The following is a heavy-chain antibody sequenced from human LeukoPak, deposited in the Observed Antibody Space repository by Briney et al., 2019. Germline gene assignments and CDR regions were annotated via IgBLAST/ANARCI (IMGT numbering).Heavy chain of an antibody. CDR1: GGSIGTSAYY. V-gene: IGHV4-31*03. CDR3: ARGRYSYGCNDS. J-gene: IGHJ5*01. CDR2: ISDSGST. D-gene: IGHD3-16*02. Sequence: PSETLSLTCTVSGGSIGTSAYYWNWIRQHPGKGLERIGFISDSGSTLYNPSLKSRVTISSDTSKNQFSLKLTSVTAADMAVYYCARGRYSYGCNDSWGQGTLVTVSS.